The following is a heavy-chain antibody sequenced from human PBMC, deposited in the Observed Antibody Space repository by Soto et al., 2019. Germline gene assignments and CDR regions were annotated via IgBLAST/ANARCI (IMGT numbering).Heavy chain of an antibody. J-gene: IGHJ6*02. CDR3: ARVNTVTTSWNYYGMDV. CDR2: ISAYNGNT. D-gene: IGHD4-17*01. Sequence: QVQLVQSGAEVKKPGASVKVSCKASGYTFTSYGISWVRQAPGQGLEWMGWISAYNGNTNDAQKLQGRVTMTTDTHTSTAYMELMVLISHRTEMYYGARVNTVTTSWNYYGMDVWGQGTTVTVCS. CDR1: GYTFTSYG. V-gene: IGHV1-18*01.